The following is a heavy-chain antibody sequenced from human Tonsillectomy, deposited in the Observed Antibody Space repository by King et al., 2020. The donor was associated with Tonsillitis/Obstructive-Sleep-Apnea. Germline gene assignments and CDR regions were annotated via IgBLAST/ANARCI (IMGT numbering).Heavy chain of an antibody. D-gene: IGHD6-6*01. CDR1: GYRFTSSW. CDR3: ARLGDSSSFVSLDYFDY. V-gene: IGHV5-51*01. Sequence: VQLVQSGAEVKKPGESLKISCEGSGYRFTSSWIGWVRQMPGKGLEWMGIIYPGDSDTSYSPAFQGQVTIPADKSISTAYLQWTSRKASDTAMYYCARLGDSSSFVSLDYFDYWGQGTLVTVSS. J-gene: IGHJ4*02. CDR2: IYPGDSDT.